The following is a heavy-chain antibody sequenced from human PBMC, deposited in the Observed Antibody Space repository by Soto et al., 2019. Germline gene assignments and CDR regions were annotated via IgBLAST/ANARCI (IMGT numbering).Heavy chain of an antibody. CDR1: GFTFSSYA. Sequence: GGSLRLSCAASGFTFSSYAMHWVRQAPGKGLEWVAVISYDGSNKYYADSVKGRFTISRDNSKNTLYLQMNSLRAEDTAVYYCARTNPGGHYDSSGYYYEFFFYFDYWGQGTLVTVSS. CDR2: ISYDGSNK. D-gene: IGHD3-22*01. J-gene: IGHJ4*02. CDR3: ARTNPGGHYDSSGYYYEFFFYFDY. V-gene: IGHV3-30-3*01.